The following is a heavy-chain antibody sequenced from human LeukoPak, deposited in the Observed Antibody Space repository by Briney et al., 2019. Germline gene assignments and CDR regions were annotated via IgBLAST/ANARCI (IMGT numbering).Heavy chain of an antibody. CDR1: DGSISSYY. Sequence: KPSETLSLTCTVSDGSISSYYWSWIRQPPGKGLEWIGYIYYSGSTNYNPSLKSRVTMSVDTSKNQFSLKLSSVTAADTAVYFCARVYYGRSYDYWYFDLWGRGTLVTVSS. CDR2: IYYSGST. J-gene: IGHJ2*01. V-gene: IGHV4-59*01. CDR3: ARVYYGRSYDYWYFDL. D-gene: IGHD3-10*01.